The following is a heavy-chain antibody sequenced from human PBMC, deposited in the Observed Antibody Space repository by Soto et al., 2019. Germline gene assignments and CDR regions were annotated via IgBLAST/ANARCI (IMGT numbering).Heavy chain of an antibody. D-gene: IGHD1-26*01. CDR1: GGSVSSGSYY. Sequence: QVQLQESGPGLVKPSETLSLTCTVSGGSVSSGSYYWSWIRQPPGKGLEWIGYIYYSGSTNYNPSLKSRVTISVDTSKNQFSLKLSSVTAADTAVYYCARDTVGATSWYYFDYWGQGTLVTVSS. CDR2: IYYSGST. CDR3: ARDTVGATSWYYFDY. V-gene: IGHV4-61*01. J-gene: IGHJ4*02.